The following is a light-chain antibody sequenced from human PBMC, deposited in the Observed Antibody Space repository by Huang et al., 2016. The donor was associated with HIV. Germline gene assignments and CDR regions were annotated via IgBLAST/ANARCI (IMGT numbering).Light chain of an antibody. J-gene: IGKJ2*01. Sequence: EIVMTQSPATLSVSPGERATLSCRASQSVSSNLAGYQQNPGQAPRLLIYGASTRATGIPARFSGSGSGTEFTLTISSLQSEDFAVYYCQQYNNWPPMYTFGQGTKLEIK. CDR2: GAS. CDR1: QSVSSN. V-gene: IGKV3-15*01. CDR3: QQYNNWPPMYT.